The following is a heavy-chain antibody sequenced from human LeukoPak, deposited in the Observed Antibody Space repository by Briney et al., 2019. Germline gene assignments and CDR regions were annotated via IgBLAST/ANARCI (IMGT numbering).Heavy chain of an antibody. D-gene: IGHD6-19*01. J-gene: IGHJ4*02. CDR1: GGTFSSYA. CDR2: IIPIFGTA. Sequence: GASVKVSCKASGGTFSSYAISWVRQAPGQGLEWMGGIIPIFGTANYAQKFQGRVTITTDESTSTAYMELSSLRSEDTAVYYCARALAVAGDFDSWGQGTLVTVSS. V-gene: IGHV1-69*05. CDR3: ARALAVAGDFDS.